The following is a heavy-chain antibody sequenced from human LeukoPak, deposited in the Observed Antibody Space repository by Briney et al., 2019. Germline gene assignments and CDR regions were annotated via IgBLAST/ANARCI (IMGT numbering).Heavy chain of an antibody. D-gene: IGHD6-19*01. CDR2: INPSGGST. Sequence: EASVRVSCKASGYTFTSYYMHWVRQAPGQGLEWMGIINPSGGSTSYAQKFQGRVTMTRDTSTSTVYMELSSLRSEDTAVYYCARDPAVAGTNDAFDIWGQGTMVTVSS. CDR3: ARDPAVAGTNDAFDI. CDR1: GYTFTSYY. J-gene: IGHJ3*02. V-gene: IGHV1-46*01.